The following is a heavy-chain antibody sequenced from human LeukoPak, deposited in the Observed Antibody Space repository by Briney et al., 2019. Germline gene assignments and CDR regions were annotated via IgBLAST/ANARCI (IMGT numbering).Heavy chain of an antibody. CDR1: GFTVSSHY. V-gene: IGHV3-66*01. CDR2: IYSGGSI. Sequence: GGSLRLSCAASGFTVSSHYMSWVRQAPGKGLEWVSVIYSGGSISYADSVKGRFTMSRDNSKNTLDLQVNSLRAEDTAVYYCARDFGDYWGQGTLVTVSS. J-gene: IGHJ4*02. D-gene: IGHD3-10*01. CDR3: ARDFGDY.